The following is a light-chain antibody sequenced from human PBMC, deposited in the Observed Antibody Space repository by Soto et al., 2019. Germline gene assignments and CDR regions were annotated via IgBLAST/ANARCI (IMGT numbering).Light chain of an antibody. J-gene: IGKJ1*01. CDR2: GAS. CDR1: QNIDMY. Sequence: DIHMTQSPSSLSASVGDTVTITCRASQNIDMYLNWYQQKPGKAPRVLISGASNLQSGVPSRSSGSGSGTDFTLTISSLQSEDFASYFCQHTLNSPPWTFGQGTKVDIK. CDR3: QHTLNSPPWT. V-gene: IGKV1-39*01.